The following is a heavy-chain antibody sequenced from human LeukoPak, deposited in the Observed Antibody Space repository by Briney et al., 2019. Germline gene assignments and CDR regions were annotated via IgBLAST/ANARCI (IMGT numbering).Heavy chain of an antibody. CDR2: INHSGST. CDR1: GGSFSGYY. V-gene: IGHV4-34*01. D-gene: IGHD6-13*01. CDR3: AGVSGYSSSWYEYFQH. J-gene: IGHJ1*01. Sequence: SETLSLTCAVYGGSFSGYYWSWIRQPPGKGLEWIGEINHSGSTNYNPSLKSRVTISVDTSKNQFSLKLSSVTAADTAVYYCAGVSGYSSSWYEYFQHWGQGTLVTVSS.